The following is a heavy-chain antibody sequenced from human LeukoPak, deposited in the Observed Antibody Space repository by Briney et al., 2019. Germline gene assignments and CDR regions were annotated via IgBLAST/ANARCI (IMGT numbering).Heavy chain of an antibody. CDR1: GFTFNNYG. D-gene: IGHD3-22*01. J-gene: IGHJ4*02. CDR2: INWNAVRV. Sequence: PGESLRLPCTASGFTFNNYGMSWVRQAPGKGLEWVSGINWNAVRVGYADSVKGRFTISRDNAKNSLYLQMNSLRAEDTAFYYCARLRNYDGSGYYFEIDYWGQGTLVTVSS. V-gene: IGHV3-20*04. CDR3: ARLRNYDGSGYYFEIDY.